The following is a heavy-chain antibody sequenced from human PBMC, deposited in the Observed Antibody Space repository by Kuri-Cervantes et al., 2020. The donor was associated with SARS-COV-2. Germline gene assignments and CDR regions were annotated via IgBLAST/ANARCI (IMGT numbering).Heavy chain of an antibody. Sequence: ASVKVSCKASGYSFSSYDINWVRQAAGQGLEWMGWLNPDTGNTGNAKEFQGRVTMTTDTSINTAYMEVSSLRSEDTAVYYCATSPPIVGASNWFDPWGQGTLVTVSS. CDR3: ATSPPIVGASNWFDP. V-gene: IGHV1-8*01. CDR2: LNPDTGNT. CDR1: GYSFSSYD. J-gene: IGHJ5*02. D-gene: IGHD1-26*01.